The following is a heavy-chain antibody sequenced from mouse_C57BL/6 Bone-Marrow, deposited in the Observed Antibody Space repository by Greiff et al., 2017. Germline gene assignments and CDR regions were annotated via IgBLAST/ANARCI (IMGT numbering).Heavy chain of an antibody. CDR2: INHGSGGT. D-gene: IGHD3-3*01. Sequence: VQLQQSGAELVRPGTSVKVSCKASGYAFTNYLIEWVKQRPGQGLEWIGVINHGSGGTNYNEKFKGKATLTADKSSSTAYMQLSSLTSEDSAVYFCARVGRVYAMDYWGQGTSVTVSS. CDR1: GYAFTNYL. V-gene: IGHV1-54*01. CDR3: ARVGRVYAMDY. J-gene: IGHJ4*01.